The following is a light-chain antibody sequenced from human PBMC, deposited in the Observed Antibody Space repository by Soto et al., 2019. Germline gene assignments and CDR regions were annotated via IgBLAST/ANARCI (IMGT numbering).Light chain of an antibody. J-gene: IGLJ2*01. CDR2: EVS. CDR3: SSYTSSSTPVV. V-gene: IGLV2-14*01. CDR1: SSDVGGYKY. Sequence: QSVLTQPASVSGSPGQSITISCTGTSSDVGGYKYVSWYQQLPDKAPKLMIYEVSNRPSGVSDRFSGSKSGNTASLTISGLQAEDEADYYCSSYTSSSTPVVFGGGTQLTVL.